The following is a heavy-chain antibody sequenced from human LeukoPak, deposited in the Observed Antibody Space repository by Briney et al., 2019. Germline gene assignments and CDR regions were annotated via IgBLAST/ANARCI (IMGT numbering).Heavy chain of an antibody. CDR3: ARDQVGMQFDY. J-gene: IGHJ4*02. CDR1: GGSISSYY. CDR2: IYYSGST. V-gene: IGHV4-59*01. Sequence: PSETLSLTCTVSGGSISSYYWSWIRQPPGKGLEWIGYIYYSGSTNYNPSLKSRVTISVDTSKNQFSLKLSSVTAADTAVYYCARDQVGMQFDYWGQGTLVTVSS. D-gene: IGHD1-26*01.